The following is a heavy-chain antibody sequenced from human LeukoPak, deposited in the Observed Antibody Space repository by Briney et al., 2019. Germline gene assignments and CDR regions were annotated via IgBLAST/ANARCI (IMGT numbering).Heavy chain of an antibody. J-gene: IGHJ4*02. Sequence: GASVKVSCKASGCTFTGYYMHWVRQAPGQGLEWMGRINPNSGGTNYAQKFQGRVTMTRDTSISTAYMELCRLRSDDTAVYYCARVGDYVWGSYRYTDIDYWGQGTLVTVSS. V-gene: IGHV1-2*06. CDR1: GCTFTGYY. D-gene: IGHD3-16*02. CDR3: ARVGDYVWGSYRYTDIDY. CDR2: INPNSGGT.